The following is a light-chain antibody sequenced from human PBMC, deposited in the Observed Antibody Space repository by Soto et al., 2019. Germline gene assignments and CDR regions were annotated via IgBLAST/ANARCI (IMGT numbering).Light chain of an antibody. CDR3: SSYISATTDV. CDR2: DVS. Sequence: QSALTQPASVSGSPGQSITISCTGTSSDVGAYNYDSWYQQYPGEAPKVIIYDVSHRPAGVSNRFSGSKSGNTASLTISGLQTQDEADYYCSSYISATTDVFGTGTKLTVL. V-gene: IGLV2-14*01. J-gene: IGLJ1*01. CDR1: SSDVGAYNY.